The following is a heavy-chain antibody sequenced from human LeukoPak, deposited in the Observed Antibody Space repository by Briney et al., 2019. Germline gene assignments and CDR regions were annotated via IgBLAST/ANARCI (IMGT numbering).Heavy chain of an antibody. CDR1: GFTFSSYS. J-gene: IGHJ4*02. Sequence: PGGSLRLSCAASGFTFSSYSMNWVRQAPGKGLEWVSSISSSSSYIYYADSVKGRFTISRDNAKNSLYLQMNSLRAEDTAVYYCTSPRRIAAAGPNWGQGTLVTVSS. D-gene: IGHD6-13*01. CDR2: ISSSSSYI. CDR3: TSPRRIAAAGPN. V-gene: IGHV3-21*01.